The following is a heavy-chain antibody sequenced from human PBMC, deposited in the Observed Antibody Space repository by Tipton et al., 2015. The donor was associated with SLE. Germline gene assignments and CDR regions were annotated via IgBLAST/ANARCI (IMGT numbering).Heavy chain of an antibody. CDR3: ARGGRDSSWYWRQ. CDR1: GFTFGSDW. V-gene: IGHV3-7*01. CDR2: IKKDGTEK. J-gene: IGHJ4*02. D-gene: IGHD6-13*01. Sequence: SLRLSCADSGFTFGSDWMNWVRQAPGKGLEWVANIKKDGTEKNYVDSVRGRFTISRDNAKNSLYLQMNSLRIEDTALYYCARGGRDSSWYWRQWGQGTLVTVSS.